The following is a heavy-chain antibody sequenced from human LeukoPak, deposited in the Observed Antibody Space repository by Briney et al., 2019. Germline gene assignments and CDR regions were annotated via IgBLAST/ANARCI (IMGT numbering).Heavy chain of an antibody. CDR2: ISRSGENT. Sequence: PGGSLRLSCAASGFIFSSYAMSWVRQAPGKGLEWVSAISRSGENTYYADSVKGRFTISRDNSKNTLYLQMNSLRAEDTAVYYCAKDFSGYSYGINAFDIWGQGTMVTVSS. CDR1: GFIFSSYA. J-gene: IGHJ3*02. D-gene: IGHD5-18*01. V-gene: IGHV3-23*01. CDR3: AKDFSGYSYGINAFDI.